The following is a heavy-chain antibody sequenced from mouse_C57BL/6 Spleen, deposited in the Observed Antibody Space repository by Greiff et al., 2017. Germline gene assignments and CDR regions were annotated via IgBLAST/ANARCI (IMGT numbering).Heavy chain of an antibody. V-gene: IGHV6-3*01. J-gene: IGHJ3*01. CDR1: GFTFSNYW. CDR3: TRSPFAY. Sequence: EVKLMESGGGLVQPGGSMKLSCVASGFTFSNYWMNWVRQSPEKGLEWVAQIRVKSDNYATHYAESVKGRFTISRDDSKSSVYLQMNNLRAEDTGIYYCTRSPFAYWGQGTLVTVSA. CDR2: IRVKSDNYAT.